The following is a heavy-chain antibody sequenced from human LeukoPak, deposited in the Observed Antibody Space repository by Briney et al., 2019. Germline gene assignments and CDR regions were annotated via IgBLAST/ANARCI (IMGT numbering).Heavy chain of an antibody. D-gene: IGHD7-27*01. V-gene: IGHV3-48*01. CDR1: GFSFSTYS. J-gene: IGHJ4*02. Sequence: GGSLRLSCAASGFSFSTYSMNWVRQAPGKGLQLVSYISSGSSAIYYTDSVKGRFTITRDDAKNSVYLQMNSLRTEDTAVYYCGTGDPRFDYWGQGILVTVSS. CDR2: ISSGSSAI. CDR3: GTGDPRFDY.